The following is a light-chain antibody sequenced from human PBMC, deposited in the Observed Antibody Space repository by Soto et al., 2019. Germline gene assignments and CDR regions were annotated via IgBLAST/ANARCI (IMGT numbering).Light chain of an antibody. CDR1: QTISNW. V-gene: IGKV1-5*03. CDR2: KAS. Sequence: DIQMTQSPSTLSASVGDRVTITCRASQTISNWWAWYQQRPGKAPNLLIYKASTLESGVSSRFSGSGSGTESTLTISSLQPDDFATYYCQHHNSYPYTFGQGTQLEIK. J-gene: IGKJ2*01. CDR3: QHHNSYPYT.